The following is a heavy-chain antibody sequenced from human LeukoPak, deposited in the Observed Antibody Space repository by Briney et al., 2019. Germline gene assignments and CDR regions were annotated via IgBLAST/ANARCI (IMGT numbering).Heavy chain of an antibody. J-gene: IGHJ6*02. Sequence: SETLSLTCTVSGGSISSGGYYWSWIRQHPGKGLEWIGYIYYSGSTYYNPSLKSRVTISVDTSKNQFSLKLSSVTAADTAVYYCARVPVLEEPYYGMDVWGQGTTVTVSS. CDR1: GGSISSGGYY. CDR3: ARVPVLEEPYYGMDV. V-gene: IGHV4-31*03. D-gene: IGHD4/OR15-4a*01. CDR2: IYYSGST.